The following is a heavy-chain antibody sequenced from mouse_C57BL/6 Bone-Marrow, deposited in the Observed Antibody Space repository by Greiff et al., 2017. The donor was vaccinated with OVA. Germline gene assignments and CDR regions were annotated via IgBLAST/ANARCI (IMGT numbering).Heavy chain of an antibody. D-gene: IGHD1-1*01. Sequence: VQLQQSVAELVRPGASVKLSCTASGFNIKNTYMHWVKQRPEQDLEWIGRIDPANDNTKYAPKFQGKATMTADTSSNTAYLQLSSLSSEDTAVYCCARGNFGSSFYAMDYWGQGTSVTVSS. J-gene: IGHJ4*01. CDR2: IDPANDNT. CDR3: ARGNFGSSFYAMDY. CDR1: GFNIKNTY. V-gene: IGHV14-3*01.